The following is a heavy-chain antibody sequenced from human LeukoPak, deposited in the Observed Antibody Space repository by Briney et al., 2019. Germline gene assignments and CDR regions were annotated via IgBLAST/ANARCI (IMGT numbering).Heavy chain of an antibody. Sequence: PGGSLRLSCAASGLTMRDYSMNWVRQAPGKGLEWVSFISKSDDYVFYADSVKGRFTVSRDNAQNSLYLQLDSLSDEDTAVYYCVRGYCPATTCLDYWGTGILVTVSS. V-gene: IGHV3-48*02. J-gene: IGHJ4*02. CDR2: ISKSDDYV. CDR1: GLTMRDYS. CDR3: VRGYCPATTCLDY. D-gene: IGHD2-2*01.